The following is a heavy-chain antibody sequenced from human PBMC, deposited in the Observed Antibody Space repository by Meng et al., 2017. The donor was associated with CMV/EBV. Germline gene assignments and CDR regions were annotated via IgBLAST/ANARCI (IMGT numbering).Heavy chain of an antibody. CDR3: ARDRRPNWFDP. Sequence: GGSLRLSCAASGFTFSSYAMHGVRQAPGKGLEWVAVISYDGSNKYYADSVKGRFTISRDNSKNTLYLQMNSLRAEDTAVYYCARDRRPNWFDPWGQGTLVTVSS. CDR1: GFTFSSYA. J-gene: IGHJ5*02. V-gene: IGHV3-30*04. CDR2: ISYDGSNK.